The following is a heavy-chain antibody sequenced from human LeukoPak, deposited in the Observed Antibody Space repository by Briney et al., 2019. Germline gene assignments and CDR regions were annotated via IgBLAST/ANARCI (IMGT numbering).Heavy chain of an antibody. D-gene: IGHD3-10*01. J-gene: IGHJ4*02. CDR3: ARTTTPHYYGSGSYALGY. CDR2: ISSDGSNK. CDR1: GFTFSTYA. Sequence: PGRSLRLSCAASGFTFSTYAMHWVRQGPGKGLEWVAVISSDGSNKYYADSVKGRFTISRDNSKNTLYLQMSSLSAEDTAVYYCARTTTPHYYGSGSYALGYWGQGTLVTVPS. V-gene: IGHV3-30*15.